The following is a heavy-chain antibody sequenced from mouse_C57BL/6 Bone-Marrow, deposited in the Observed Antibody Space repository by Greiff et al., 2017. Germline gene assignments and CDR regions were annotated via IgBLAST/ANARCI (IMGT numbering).Heavy chain of an antibody. Sequence: VQLQQPGAELVKPGASVKLSCKASGYTFTSYWMHWVKQRPGQGLEWIGEIDPYDSYTNYNQKFKGKSTLTVDKSSSTAYMQLSSLTSEDSAVDYCASYYGSSYWYFDVWGRGTTVTVSS. CDR3: ASYYGSSYWYFDV. J-gene: IGHJ1*03. V-gene: IGHV1-69*01. CDR1: GYTFTSYW. CDR2: IDPYDSYT. D-gene: IGHD1-1*01.